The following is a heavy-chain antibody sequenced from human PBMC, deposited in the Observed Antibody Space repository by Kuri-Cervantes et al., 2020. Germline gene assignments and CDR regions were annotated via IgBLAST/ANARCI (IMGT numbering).Heavy chain of an antibody. D-gene: IGHD5-12*01. Sequence: SLKISCAASGFTFDDYAMHWVRQAPGKGLEWVSGISWNRGSIGYADSVKGRFTISRDNAKNSLYLQMNSLRAEDTAVYYCARGGGYDSPSFDYWGQGTLVTVSS. J-gene: IGHJ4*02. CDR2: ISWNRGSI. CDR3: ARGGGYDSPSFDY. V-gene: IGHV3-9*01. CDR1: GFTFDDYA.